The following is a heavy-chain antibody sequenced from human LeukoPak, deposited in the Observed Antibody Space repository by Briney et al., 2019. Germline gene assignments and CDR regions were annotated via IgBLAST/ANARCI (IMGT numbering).Heavy chain of an antibody. CDR3: ARVLWWRRGCWFDP. CDR1: GYTFTSYG. Sequence: GASVRVSCKASGYTFTSYGISWVRQAPGQGLGWMGWISAYNGNTNYAQKLQGRVTMTTDTSTSTAYMELRSLRSDDTAVYYCARVLWWRRGCWFDPWGQGTLVTVSS. CDR2: ISAYNGNT. J-gene: IGHJ5*02. D-gene: IGHD2-21*01. V-gene: IGHV1-18*01.